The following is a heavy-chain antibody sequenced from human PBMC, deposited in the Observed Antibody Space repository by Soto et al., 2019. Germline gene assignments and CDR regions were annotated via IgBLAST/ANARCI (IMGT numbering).Heavy chain of an antibody. CDR2: LIPVFGSP. CDR1: GGTFSKDA. J-gene: IGHJ6*02. Sequence: QVQLVQSGAEVKKPGSPVTVSCKTSGGTFSKDAINWVRQAPGQGLEWMGLLIPVFGSPIYAQKFQGRIRITADESTSTAFMHLSSLRSEDTAVYYCTRVLGYTFEPGKTRYYAMDVWGQGTTVSVSS. D-gene: IGHD5-18*01. V-gene: IGHV1-69*01. CDR3: TRVLGYTFEPGKTRYYAMDV.